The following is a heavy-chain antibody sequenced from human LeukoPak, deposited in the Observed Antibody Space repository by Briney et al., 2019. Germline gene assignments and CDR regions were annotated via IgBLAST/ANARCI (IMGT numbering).Heavy chain of an antibody. CDR1: GYRFTSYW. Sequence: GEPLKISCEGSGYRFTSYWIGWVRQMPGKGLEWISLIFPGDSDTKYSPSFQGQVTISADTSISTAYLQWSSLKASDTAMYYCATGRRSIGSYDVAYWGQGTLVTVSS. V-gene: IGHV5-51*01. CDR2: IFPGDSDT. J-gene: IGHJ4*02. D-gene: IGHD1-26*01. CDR3: ATGRRSIGSYDVAY.